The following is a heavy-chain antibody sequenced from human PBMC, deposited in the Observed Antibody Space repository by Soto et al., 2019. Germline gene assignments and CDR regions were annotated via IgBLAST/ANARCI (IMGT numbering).Heavy chain of an antibody. V-gene: IGHV3-30-3*01. CDR2: ISYDGSNK. D-gene: IGHD2-21*01. CDR1: GFTFSSYA. J-gene: IGHJ6*02. CDR3: ERDLGSLWTGNYYYCMDV. Sequence: QVQLVESGGGVVQPGRSLRLSCAASGFTFSSYAMHWVRQAPGKGLEWVAVISYDGSNKYYADSVKGRFTISRDNSKNTLYLQMNSRRAEDTAVYYFERDLGSLWTGNYYYCMDVWGQGTTVTVSS.